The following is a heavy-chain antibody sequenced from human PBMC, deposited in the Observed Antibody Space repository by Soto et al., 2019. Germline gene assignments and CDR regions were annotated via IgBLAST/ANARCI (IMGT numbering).Heavy chain of an antibody. V-gene: IGHV3-11*06. CDR1: GFTLSDYY. Sequence: QVLLVESGGGLVKPGGSLRLSCAASGFTLSDYYMNWMRQAPGKGPEWVSYISASSSYTNYADSVQGRFTISRDNAKNSVYLQMNSRRAEDTAVYYCAFSPRPGGTRFDYWGQATPVTVSS. J-gene: IGHJ4*02. D-gene: IGHD1-26*01. CDR3: AFSPRPGGTRFDY. CDR2: ISASSSYT.